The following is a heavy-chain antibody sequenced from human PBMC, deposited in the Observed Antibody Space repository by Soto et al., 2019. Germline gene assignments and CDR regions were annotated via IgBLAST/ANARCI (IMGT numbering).Heavy chain of an antibody. CDR2: IHPSDSYT. CDR1: GYNFSNYW. D-gene: IGHD2-2*02. CDR3: ARLGAISPLDY. V-gene: IGHV5-10-1*01. J-gene: IGHJ4*02. Sequence: GESLKISCKGSGYNFSNYWITWVRQMPGKGLEWIGRIHPSDSYTNYSPSFQGHVTISSDKSIGTASLQWSSLKASDTAIYYCARLGAISPLDYWGQGTPVTVSS.